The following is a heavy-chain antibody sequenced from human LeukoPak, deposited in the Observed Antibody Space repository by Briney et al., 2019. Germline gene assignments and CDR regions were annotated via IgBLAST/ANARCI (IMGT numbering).Heavy chain of an antibody. Sequence: GGSLRLSCAASGFTFDDYAMHWVRQAPGKGLEWVSGISWNSGSIGHADSVKGRFTISRDNAKNSLYLQMNSLRAEDTAVYYCARDKIVGATYFDYWGQGTLVTVSS. V-gene: IGHV3-9*01. D-gene: IGHD1-26*01. CDR1: GFTFDDYA. J-gene: IGHJ4*02. CDR2: ISWNSGSI. CDR3: ARDKIVGATYFDY.